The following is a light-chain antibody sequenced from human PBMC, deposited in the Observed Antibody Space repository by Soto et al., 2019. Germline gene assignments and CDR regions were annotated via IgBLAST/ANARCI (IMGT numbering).Light chain of an antibody. V-gene: IGKV1-9*01. CDR2: GAS. CDR3: QQLNSYPLT. Sequence: GDRVTITCRASQDIRTWLAWYQQKPGKAPKLLIYGASTLQGGVPSRFSGSRSGTDFTLTIGSLQPEDFATYYCQQLNSYPLTFGGGTKVDIK. CDR1: QDIRTW. J-gene: IGKJ4*01.